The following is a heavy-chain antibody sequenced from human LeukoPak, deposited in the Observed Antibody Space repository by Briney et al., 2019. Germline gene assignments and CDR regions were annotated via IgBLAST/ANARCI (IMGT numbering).Heavy chain of an antibody. CDR3: TKGRNSGSFYRGWGGEFDY. V-gene: IGHV3-9*02. CDR2: ILWNPISF. Sequence: PGGSLRLSPATSRFTSELYVTHSVRRALGKSLESVSGILWNPISFDYAYSVKGRFTISRDNAKKSLYLQMNSLRPDDTGFYYCTKGRNSGSFYRGWGGEFDYWGQGILVTVSS. CDR1: RFTSELYV. J-gene: IGHJ4*02. D-gene: IGHD1-26*01.